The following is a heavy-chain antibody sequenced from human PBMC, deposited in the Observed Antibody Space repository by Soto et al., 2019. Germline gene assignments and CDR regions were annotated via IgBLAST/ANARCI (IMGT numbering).Heavy chain of an antibody. D-gene: IGHD6-13*01. CDR1: GFTFSGYW. V-gene: IGHV3-7*01. CDR2: IKQDGSEK. CDR3: ARDTSSSWYYNYYYYYYGMDV. Sequence: PGGSLRLSCAASGFTFSGYWMSWVRQAPGKGLEWVANIKQDGSEKYYVDSVKGRFTISRDNAKNSLYLQMNSLRAEDTAVYYCARDTSSSWYYNYYYYYYGMDVWGQGTTVTVSS. J-gene: IGHJ6*02.